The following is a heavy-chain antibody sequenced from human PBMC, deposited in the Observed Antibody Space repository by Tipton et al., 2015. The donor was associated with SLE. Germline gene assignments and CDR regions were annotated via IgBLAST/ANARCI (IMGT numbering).Heavy chain of an antibody. CDR1: GGSITSYY. CDR3: ARERGTYVADY. D-gene: IGHD1-26*01. V-gene: IGHV4-4*08. Sequence: LRLSCTVSGGSITSYYWSWIRQSPDKGLEWIGYMYATGTTNYNPSLKSRLTMSIDTSKSQFSLKLTSMTAADTAIYYCARERGTYVADYWGRGTLVTVSS. J-gene: IGHJ4*02. CDR2: MYATGTT.